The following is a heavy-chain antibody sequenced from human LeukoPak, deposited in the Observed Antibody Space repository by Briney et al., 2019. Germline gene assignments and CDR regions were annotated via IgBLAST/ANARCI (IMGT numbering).Heavy chain of an antibody. CDR2: ISSDGSRV. Sequence: PGGSLRLSCAASGFTFSDYWMHWVRQAPGKGLVWVSRISSDGSRVTYADSVKGRFTISRDNAKNTLYLQMNSLRAEDTAVYYCAMKAVPRPRLYDAFDFWGQGTVVTVSS. V-gene: IGHV3-74*01. D-gene: IGHD2-2*02. CDR3: AMKAVPRPRLYDAFDF. J-gene: IGHJ3*01. CDR1: GFTFSDYW.